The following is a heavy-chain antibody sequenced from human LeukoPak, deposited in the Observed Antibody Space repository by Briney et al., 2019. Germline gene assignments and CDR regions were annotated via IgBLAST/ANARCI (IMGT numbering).Heavy chain of an antibody. J-gene: IGHJ4*02. CDR1: GGTFSSYA. Sequence: SVKVSCKASGGTFSSYAISWVRQAPGQGLEWMGGIIPIFGTANYAQKFQGRVTITADKSTSTAYMELSSLRSDDTAVYYCARGTYYDSSGYYYFDYWGQGTLVTVSS. D-gene: IGHD3-22*01. CDR2: IIPIFGTA. V-gene: IGHV1-69*06. CDR3: ARGTYYDSSGYYYFDY.